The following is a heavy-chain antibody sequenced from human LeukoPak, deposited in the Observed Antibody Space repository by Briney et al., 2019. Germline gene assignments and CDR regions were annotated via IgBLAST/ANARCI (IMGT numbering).Heavy chain of an antibody. CDR3: ARDRAAADP. CDR1: GFTVSNYY. V-gene: IGHV3-53*01. CDR2: IWTDGGT. Sequence: GGSLRLSCAASGFTVSNYYMSWVRQAPGKGLEWGSVIWTDGGTYYADSVRGRFTISRDDSKNTLFLQMDRLRADDTAVYYCARDRAAADPWGQGTLVTVSS. J-gene: IGHJ5*02. D-gene: IGHD6-13*01.